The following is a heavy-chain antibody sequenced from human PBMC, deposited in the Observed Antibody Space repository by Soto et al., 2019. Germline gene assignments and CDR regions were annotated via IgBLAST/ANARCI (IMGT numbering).Heavy chain of an antibody. D-gene: IGHD3-3*01. J-gene: IGHJ5*02. CDR2: ISGSGGST. V-gene: IGHV3-23*01. CDR1: GFTFSSYA. CDR3: AKPNYDFWSGYYSRFDP. Sequence: GGSLRLSCAASGFTFSSYAMSWVRQAPGKGLEWVSAISGSGGSTYYADSVKGRFTISRDNSKNTLYLQMNSLRAEDTAVCYCAKPNYDFWSGYYSRFDPWGQGTLVTVSS.